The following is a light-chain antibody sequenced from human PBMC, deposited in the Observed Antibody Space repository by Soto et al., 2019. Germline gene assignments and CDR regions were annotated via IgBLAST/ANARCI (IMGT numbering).Light chain of an antibody. CDR1: QSVGSS. CDR2: SAS. Sequence: ETVMTQSPATLSVSPGEIATLSFSASQSVGSSIAWYRQRPGQTPTLLIYSASTRATGIPARFSGSGSGTEFTLTISSLQSEDAAVYYCQQYTNWPPITFGQGTRLEIK. CDR3: QQYTNWPPIT. J-gene: IGKJ5*01. V-gene: IGKV3-15*01.